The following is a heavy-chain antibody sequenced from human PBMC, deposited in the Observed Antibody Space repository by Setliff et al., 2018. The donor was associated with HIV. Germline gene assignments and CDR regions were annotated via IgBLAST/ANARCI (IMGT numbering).Heavy chain of an antibody. J-gene: IGHJ6*03. D-gene: IGHD3-3*02. V-gene: IGHV3-21*06. CDR2: ITTDSNYI. CDR1: GFIFNNYD. Sequence: GGSLRLSCAASGFIFNNYDMNWVRQAPGKGPEWVSSITTDSNYIYHADSVKGRFTTSRDNAKNSLYLQMNSLRAEDTAVYYCARDGTTFLAAMDVWGKGTTVTVSS. CDR3: ARDGTTFLAAMDV.